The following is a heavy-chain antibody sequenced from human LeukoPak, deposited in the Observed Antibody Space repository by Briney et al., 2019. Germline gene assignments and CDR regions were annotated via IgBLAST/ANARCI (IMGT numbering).Heavy chain of an antibody. V-gene: IGHV3-30-3*01. Sequence: GSLRLSCAASGFTFSSYAMHWVRQAPGKGLEWVAVISYDGSNKYYADSVKGRFTISRDNSKNTLYLQMNSLGAEDTAVYYCARGAFDIWGQGTMVTVSS. J-gene: IGHJ3*02. CDR1: GFTFSSYA. CDR3: ARGAFDI. CDR2: ISYDGSNK.